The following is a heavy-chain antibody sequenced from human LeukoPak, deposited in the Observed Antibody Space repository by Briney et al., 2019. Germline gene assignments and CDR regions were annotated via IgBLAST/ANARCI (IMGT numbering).Heavy chain of an antibody. CDR2: ISSSSSYI. J-gene: IGHJ6*03. CDR1: GFTFSSYA. V-gene: IGHV3-21*01. Sequence: GGSLRLSCAASGFTFSSYAMTWVRQAPGEGLEWVSSISSSSSYIYYADSVKGRFTISRDNAKNSLYLQMNSLRAEDTAVYYCARDQTSYYYYMDVWGKGTTVTVSS. CDR3: ARDQTSYYYYMDV.